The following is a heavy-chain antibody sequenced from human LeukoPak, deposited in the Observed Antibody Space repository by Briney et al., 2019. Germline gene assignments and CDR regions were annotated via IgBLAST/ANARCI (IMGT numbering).Heavy chain of an antibody. CDR1: GGSFGGYY. J-gene: IGHJ3*02. V-gene: IGHV4-34*01. CDR2: INHSGST. Sequence: SETLSLTCAVYGGSFGGYYWSWIRQPPGKGLEWIGEINHSGSTNYNPSLKSRVTISVDTSKNQFSLKLSSVTAADTAVYYCARGGIAPVAFDIWGQGTMVTVSS. CDR3: ARGGIAPVAFDI. D-gene: IGHD6-13*01.